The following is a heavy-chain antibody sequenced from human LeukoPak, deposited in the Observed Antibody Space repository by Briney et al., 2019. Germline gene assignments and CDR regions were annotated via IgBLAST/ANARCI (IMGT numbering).Heavy chain of an antibody. V-gene: IGHV3-48*01. Sequence: GGSLRLSCAASGFTFSSYTMNWVRQAPGKGLEWVSYTSTGSSTIYYADSVKGRFTISRDNAKNSLYLQMNSLRADDTAVYYCARGVYYSGSYYFDYWGQGTLVTVSS. CDR3: ARGVYYSGSYYFDY. CDR1: GFTFSSYT. CDR2: TSTGSSTI. D-gene: IGHD3-10*01. J-gene: IGHJ4*02.